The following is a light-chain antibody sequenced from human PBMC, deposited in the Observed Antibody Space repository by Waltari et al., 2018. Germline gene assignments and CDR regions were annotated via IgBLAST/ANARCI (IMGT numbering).Light chain of an antibody. J-gene: IGLJ3*02. CDR1: RREVGGYKR. CDR3: CSYVGSNIYWV. CDR2: DIN. Sequence: QSALTQPRSVSGAPGQSVTISGTGTRREVGGYKRVSWYPPHPDKAPKLIIYDINKRPSGVPVRFSGSKSGNTASLTISVLQAEDEADYYCCSYVGSNIYWVFGGGTKLTVL. V-gene: IGLV2-11*02.